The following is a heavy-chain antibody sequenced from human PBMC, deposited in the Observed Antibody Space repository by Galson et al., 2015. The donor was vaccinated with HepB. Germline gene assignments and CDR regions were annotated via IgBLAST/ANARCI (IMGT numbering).Heavy chain of an antibody. CDR2: TYYRSKWYD. CDR1: GDSVSSNSAA. J-gene: IGHJ6*02. CDR3: ARARVVAAIYYYGMDV. D-gene: IGHD2-15*01. Sequence: CAISGDSVSSNSAAWNWIRQSPSRGLEWLGRTYYRSKWYDDYAVSVKSRITINPDTSKNQFSLQLNSVTPEDTAVYYCARARVVAAIYYYGMDVWGQGTTVTVSS. V-gene: IGHV6-1*01.